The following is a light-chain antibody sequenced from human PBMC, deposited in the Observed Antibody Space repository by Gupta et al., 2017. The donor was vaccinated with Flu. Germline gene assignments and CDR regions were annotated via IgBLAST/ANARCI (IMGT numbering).Light chain of an antibody. Sequence: DIQMTQSPSSLSASVGDRVTISCRASQRVSGYVNWYQQRPGKAPKLLISDGSNLQSGVPSTFSGSGSGTEFTLTISKRQPENSATYYCQQWVSVPITFGRGTKVDIK. J-gene: IGKJ4*01. CDR3: QQWVSVPIT. V-gene: IGKV1-39*01. CDR1: QRVSGY. CDR2: DGS.